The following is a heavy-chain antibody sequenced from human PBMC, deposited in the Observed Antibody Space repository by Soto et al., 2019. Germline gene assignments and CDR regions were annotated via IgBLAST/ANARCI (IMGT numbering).Heavy chain of an antibody. J-gene: IGHJ6*02. CDR1: GDSLDYYY. D-gene: IGHD2-2*01. CDR2: VSDSGRT. Sequence: SETLSLTCTVSGDSLDYYYWSWIRQPPGKGLEWIGDVSDSGRTNYNPSLRSRVTISVDTSKNQFSLKLNSVTAADTAVYYCARDSTTWFPYYGIDVWGQGTTVTVSS. V-gene: IGHV4-59*01. CDR3: ARDSTTWFPYYGIDV.